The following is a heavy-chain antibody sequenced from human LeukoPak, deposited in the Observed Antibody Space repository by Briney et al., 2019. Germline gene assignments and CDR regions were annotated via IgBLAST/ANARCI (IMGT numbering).Heavy chain of an antibody. CDR1: GFTFSSYA. V-gene: IGHV3-23*01. J-gene: IGHJ6*02. D-gene: IGHD3-22*01. CDR2: ISGSGGST. CDR3: AKELPFYYDSNWRLGMDV. Sequence: PGGSLRLSCAASGFTFSSYAMSWVRQAPGKGLEWVSAISGSGGSTYYADSVKGRFTISRDNSKDTLYLQMNSLRAEDTAVYYCAKELPFYYDSNWRLGMDVWGQGTTVTVSS.